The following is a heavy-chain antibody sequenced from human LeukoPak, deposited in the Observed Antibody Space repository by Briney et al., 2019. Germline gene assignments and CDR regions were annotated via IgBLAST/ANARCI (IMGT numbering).Heavy chain of an antibody. CDR2: ISANNGNT. Sequence: ASVKVSCKASGYTFINYGIAWVRQAPGQGLEWMGWISANNGNTNYAQKLQGRVTMTTDTSSSTAYMELRSLRSDDTAVYYCARDGYFDYWGQGTLVPVSS. CDR3: ARDGYFDY. V-gene: IGHV1-18*01. J-gene: IGHJ4*02. CDR1: GYTFINYG.